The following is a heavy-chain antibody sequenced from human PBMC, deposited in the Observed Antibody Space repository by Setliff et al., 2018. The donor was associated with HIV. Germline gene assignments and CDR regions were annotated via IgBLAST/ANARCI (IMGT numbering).Heavy chain of an antibody. Sequence: PSETLSLTCTVSGGSITSFYWNWIRQPAGRGLEWIGRIYTSGSTNYSPSLKSRVSMSVDTSRNQLSLRLTSVTAADTAVYFCARTTILQESCDLWGQGTMVTVSS. V-gene: IGHV4-4*07. D-gene: IGHD1-1*01. CDR1: GGSITSFY. J-gene: IGHJ3*01. CDR2: IYTSGST. CDR3: ARTTILQESCDL.